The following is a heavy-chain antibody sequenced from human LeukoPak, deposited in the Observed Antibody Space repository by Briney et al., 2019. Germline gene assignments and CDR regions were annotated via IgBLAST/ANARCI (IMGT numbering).Heavy chain of an antibody. D-gene: IGHD3-22*01. CDR2: ISYGGTNK. J-gene: IGHJ4*02. V-gene: IGHV3-30*03. CDR1: GFTFGRYG. CDR3: ARDLYDSSGYYCDY. Sequence: PGGSLRLSCAASGFTFGRYGMHWVRQAPGKGLEWVAVISYGGTNKYYADSVKGRFTISRDNSKNTLYLQMSSLRAEDTAVYYCARDLYDSSGYYCDYWGQGTLVTVSS.